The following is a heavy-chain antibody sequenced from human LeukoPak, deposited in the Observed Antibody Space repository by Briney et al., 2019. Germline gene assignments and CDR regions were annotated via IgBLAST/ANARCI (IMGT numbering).Heavy chain of an antibody. CDR1: GGSFSGYY. V-gene: IGHV4-34*01. Sequence: SETLSLTCAVYGGSFSGYYWSWIRQPPGKGLEWIGEINHSGSTNYNPSLKSRVTISVDTSKNQFSLKLSSVTAADTAVYYCARGNGWYINWGQGTLVTVSA. D-gene: IGHD6-19*01. J-gene: IGHJ4*02. CDR3: ARGNGWYIN. CDR2: INHSGST.